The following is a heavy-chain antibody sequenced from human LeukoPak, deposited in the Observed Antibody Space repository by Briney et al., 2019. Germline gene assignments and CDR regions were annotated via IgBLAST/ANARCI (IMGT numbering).Heavy chain of an antibody. CDR2: IKQDGSEN. J-gene: IGHJ6*03. CDR1: GFTFSSYW. V-gene: IGHV3-7*01. Sequence: GGSLRLSCATSGFTFSSYWMSWVRQAPWKGLEWVSNIKQDGSENYYVDSVKGRFTISRDNAKNSLYLQMNSLRAEDTAVYYCARDRRSHCSSTSCYSSKPYYYYYYYMDVWGKGTTVTVSS. D-gene: IGHD2-2*01. CDR3: ARDRRSHCSSTSCYSSKPYYYYYYYMDV.